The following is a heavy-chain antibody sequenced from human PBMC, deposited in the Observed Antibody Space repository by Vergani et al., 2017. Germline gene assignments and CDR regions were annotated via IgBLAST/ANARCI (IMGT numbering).Heavy chain of an antibody. CDR1: GFSFRNAW. D-gene: IGHD2-21*01. CDR2: IKSTFDRGTT. CDR3: TTDPQYCGDDSCYWLRDHHYYGMDV. J-gene: IGHJ6*02. Sequence: EVQLVESGGGIVKPGGSLRLSCVASGFSFRNAWMNWVRRTPGKGLEWVGCIKSTFDRGTTDYAAAVKDRFTISSDDSKNTLFLQMNGLKTEDIGVYYCTTDPQYCGDDSCYWLRDHHYYGMDVWGQGTTVTVSS. V-gene: IGHV3-15*07.